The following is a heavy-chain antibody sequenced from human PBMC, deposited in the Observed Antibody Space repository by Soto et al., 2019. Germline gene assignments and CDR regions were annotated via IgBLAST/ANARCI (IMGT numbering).Heavy chain of an antibody. D-gene: IGHD3-22*01. CDR2: ISYDGSNK. CDR1: GFTFSSYG. Sequence: PGGSLRLSCAASGFTFSSYGMHWVRQAPGKGLEWVAVISYDGSNKYYADSVKGRFTISRDNSKNTLYLQMNSLRAEDTAVYYCAKDQLVVVPLPVHLDYWGQGTLVTVSS. V-gene: IGHV3-30*18. J-gene: IGHJ4*02. CDR3: AKDQLVVVPLPVHLDY.